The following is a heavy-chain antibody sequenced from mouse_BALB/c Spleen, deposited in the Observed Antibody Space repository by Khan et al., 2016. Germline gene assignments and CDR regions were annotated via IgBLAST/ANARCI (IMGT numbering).Heavy chain of an antibody. D-gene: IGHD1-1*01. CDR1: GYTFTDYS. CDR3: ASSTVVARNYYALDY. CDR2: INTETGEP. V-gene: IGHV9-2-1*01. Sequence: QIQLVQSGPELKKPGETVKISCKASGYTFTDYSMHWVKQAPGKGLKWMGWINTETGEPTYADDFKGRFAFSLETSASTAYLEINNLKNEDTATYFCASSTVVARNYYALDYWGQGTSVTVSS. J-gene: IGHJ4*01.